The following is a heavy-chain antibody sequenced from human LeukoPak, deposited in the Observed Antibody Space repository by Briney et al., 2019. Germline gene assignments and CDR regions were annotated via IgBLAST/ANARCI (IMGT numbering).Heavy chain of an antibody. CDR2: IGGSGGST. CDR1: GFTFSSYA. J-gene: IGHJ4*02. CDR3: AKYEAAAGYFDY. D-gene: IGHD6-13*01. Sequence: GGSLRLSCAASGFTFSSYAMSWVRQAPGKGLEWVSAIGGSGGSTYYADSVKGRFTISRDNSKNTLYLQMNSLRAEDTAVYYCAKYEAAAGYFDYWGQGTLVTVSS. V-gene: IGHV3-23*01.